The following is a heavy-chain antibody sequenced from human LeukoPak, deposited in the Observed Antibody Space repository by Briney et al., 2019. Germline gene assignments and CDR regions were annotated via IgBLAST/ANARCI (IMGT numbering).Heavy chain of an antibody. CDR1: GYSFTSYW. D-gene: IGHD4-23*01. J-gene: IGHJ6*02. V-gene: IGHV5-51*01. CDR2: IYPGDSDT. CDR3: ARGGPFATVGYYYYGMDV. Sequence: GESLKISCKGSGYSFTSYWIGWVRQMPGKGLEWMGIIYPGDSDTRYSPSFQGQVTISADKSISTAYLQWSSLKASDTAMYYCARGGPFATVGYYYYGMDVWGQGTTVTVFS.